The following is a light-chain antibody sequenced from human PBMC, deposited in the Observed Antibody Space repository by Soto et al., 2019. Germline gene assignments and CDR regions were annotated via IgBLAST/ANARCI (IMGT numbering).Light chain of an antibody. CDR3: QQAYSFPLT. CDR2: GAS. J-gene: IGKJ4*01. V-gene: IGKV1-12*01. CDR1: QAISTW. Sequence: DIQMTQSPSSVSASVGDTVTITCRASQAISTWLAWYQQKPGKAPKLLIYGASSLQSDVPSRFSGSGSGTDFTLAISSLQPEDFATYFCQQAYSFPLTFGGGTRVEIK.